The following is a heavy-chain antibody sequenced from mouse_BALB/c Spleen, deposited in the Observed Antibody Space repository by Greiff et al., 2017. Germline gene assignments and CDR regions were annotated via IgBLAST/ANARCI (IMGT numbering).Heavy chain of an antibody. Sequence: LQQPGSELVRPGASVKLSCTASGYTFTSYWMHWVKQRHGQGLEWIGNIYPGSGSTNYDEKFKSKGTLTVDPSSSTAYMHLSSLTSEDSAVYYCARRGFITKDYFDYWGQGTTLTVSS. CDR3: ARRGFITKDYFDY. CDR2: IYPGSGST. J-gene: IGHJ2*01. CDR1: GYTFTSYW. V-gene: IGHV1S22*01. D-gene: IGHD1-1*01.